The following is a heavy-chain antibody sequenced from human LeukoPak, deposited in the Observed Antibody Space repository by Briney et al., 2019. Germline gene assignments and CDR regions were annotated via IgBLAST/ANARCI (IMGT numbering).Heavy chain of an antibody. CDR2: ISAYSGNT. CDR1: GYTFTSYG. D-gene: IGHD3-10*01. J-gene: IGHJ4*02. CDR3: ARIWFGELNYYFDY. Sequence: ASVKVSCKASGYTFTSYGISWVRQAPGQGVEGMGWISAYSGNTNYAQKLQGRVTMTTDTSTSTAYMELRSLRSDDTAVYYCARIWFGELNYYFDYWGQGTLVTVSS. V-gene: IGHV1-18*01.